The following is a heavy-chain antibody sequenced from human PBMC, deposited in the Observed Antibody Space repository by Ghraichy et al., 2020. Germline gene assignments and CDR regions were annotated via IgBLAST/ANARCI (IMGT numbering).Heavy chain of an antibody. CDR2: ISSTSTTI. Sequence: GGSPRLSCTASGFTFSTYSMNWVRQAPGKGLEWVSYISSTSTTIYYADSVKGRFTISRDNAKNSVYLEMDNLTDEDTAVYYCARDGDWRGFDYWGQGSLVNVSS. V-gene: IGHV3-48*02. D-gene: IGHD3-3*01. J-gene: IGHJ4*02. CDR1: GFTFSTYS. CDR3: ARDGDWRGFDY.